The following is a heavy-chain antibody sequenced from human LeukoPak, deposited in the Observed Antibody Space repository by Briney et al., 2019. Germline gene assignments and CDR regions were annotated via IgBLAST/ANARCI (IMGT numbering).Heavy chain of an antibody. CDR1: GFTFSSYR. CDR3: ARDLYCSSTSCRPSDYYYGMDV. CDR2: IWYDGSNK. Sequence: GGSLRLSCAASGFTFSSYRMHWVRQAPGKGREWVAVIWYDGSNKYYADSVKGRFTISRDNSKNTLYLQMNSLRAEDTAVYYCARDLYCSSTSCRPSDYYYGMDVWGQGTTVTVSS. V-gene: IGHV3-33*01. J-gene: IGHJ6*02. D-gene: IGHD2-2*01.